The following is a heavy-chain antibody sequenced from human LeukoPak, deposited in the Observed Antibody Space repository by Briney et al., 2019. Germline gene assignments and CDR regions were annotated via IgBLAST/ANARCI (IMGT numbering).Heavy chain of an antibody. V-gene: IGHV3-11*01. Sequence: PGGSLRLSCAASRFTFSDYYMSWISQAPGKGLEWVSYISSSSSNIYYADSVKGRFTISRDNAKNSLYLQMNSLRAEDTAVYYCARTYYDFWSGNWFDPWGQGTLVTVSS. D-gene: IGHD3-3*01. CDR3: ARTYYDFWSGNWFDP. CDR2: ISSSSSNI. J-gene: IGHJ5*02. CDR1: RFTFSDYY.